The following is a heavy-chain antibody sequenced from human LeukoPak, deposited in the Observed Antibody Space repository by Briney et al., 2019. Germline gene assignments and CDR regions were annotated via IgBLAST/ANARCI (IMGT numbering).Heavy chain of an antibody. V-gene: IGHV1-2*02. D-gene: IGHD3-9*01. Sequence: ASVKVSCKASEYTFTGYYMHWVRQAPGQGLEWMGWTNPNSGGTNYAQKFQGRVTMTRDTSISTAYMELSRLRSDDTAVYYCARSRILRYFDWEKAFDIWGQGTMVTVSS. CDR1: EYTFTGYY. CDR3: ARSRILRYFDWEKAFDI. CDR2: TNPNSGGT. J-gene: IGHJ3*02.